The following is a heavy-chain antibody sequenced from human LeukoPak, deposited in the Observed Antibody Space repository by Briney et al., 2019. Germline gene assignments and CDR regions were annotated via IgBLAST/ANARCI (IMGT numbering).Heavy chain of an antibody. J-gene: IGHJ4*02. CDR1: GFTFSSYG. CDR2: IRYDGSNK. D-gene: IGHD2-2*01. V-gene: IGHV3-30*02. CDR3: ARHQPDY. Sequence: GGSLRLSCAASGFTFSSYGMHWVRQAPGKGLEWVAFIRYDGSNKYYADSVKGRFTISGDNSKNTLYLQMHSLRAEDAAAYYCARHQPDYWGQGTLVTVSS.